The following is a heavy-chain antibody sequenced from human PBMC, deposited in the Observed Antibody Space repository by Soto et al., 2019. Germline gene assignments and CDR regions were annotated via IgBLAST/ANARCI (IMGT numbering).Heavy chain of an antibody. J-gene: IGHJ6*02. CDR3: AKDQSWQWLDPLYYGMDV. CDR2: ISGSGGST. D-gene: IGHD6-19*01. CDR1: GFTFSSYA. Sequence: GGSLRLSCAASGFTFSSYAMSWVRQAPGKGLEWVSAISGSGGSTYYADSVKGRFTISRDNSKNTLYLQMNSLRAEDTAVYYCAKDQSWQWLDPLYYGMDVWGQGTTVTVSS. V-gene: IGHV3-23*01.